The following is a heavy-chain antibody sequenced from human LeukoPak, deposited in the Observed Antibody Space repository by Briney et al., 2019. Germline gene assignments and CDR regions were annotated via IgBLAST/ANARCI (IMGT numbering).Heavy chain of an antibody. V-gene: IGHV3-33*01. J-gene: IGHJ4*02. CDR2: IWYDGSHK. CDR1: GFTFSSYG. D-gene: IGHD1-20*01. Sequence: GGTLRLSCGAPGFTFSSYGMHRVPQAPGKGLDCEAVIWYDGSHKYYTSSVKSRFTISRDNSANTLYLQMSSLRGEDTAVYYCARGTNWNYFDHWGQGTPVTVSS. CDR3: ARGTNWNYFDH.